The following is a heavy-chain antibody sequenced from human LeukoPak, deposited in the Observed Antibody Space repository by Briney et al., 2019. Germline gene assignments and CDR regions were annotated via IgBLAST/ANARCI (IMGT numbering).Heavy chain of an antibody. CDR1: GFTFSSYA. CDR3: ASPPGGSSTNFDY. Sequence: GGSLRLSCAASGFTFSSYAMSWVRQAPGKGLEWVSTISGSGGSTYYADSVKGRFTISRDNSKNTLYLQMNSLRAEDTAVYYCASPPGGSSTNFDYWGQGTLVTVSS. V-gene: IGHV3-23*01. J-gene: IGHJ4*02. CDR2: ISGSGGST. D-gene: IGHD6-6*01.